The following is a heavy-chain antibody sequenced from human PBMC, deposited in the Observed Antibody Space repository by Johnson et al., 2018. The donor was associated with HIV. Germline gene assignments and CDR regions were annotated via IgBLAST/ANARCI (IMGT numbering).Heavy chain of an antibody. CDR2: INWNGGNT. V-gene: IGHV3-20*04. CDR3: ARGFVRISMILVADAFDM. Sequence: EVQLVESGGGVVRPGGSLRLSCAASGFTFDDYGMSWVRQAPGKGLEWVSGINWNGGNTGYADSMKGLFAISRDNAKNSLYLQMNSLRAEDTALYFCARGFVRISMILVADAFDMWGQGTMVTVSS. D-gene: IGHD3-22*01. J-gene: IGHJ3*02. CDR1: GFTFDDYG.